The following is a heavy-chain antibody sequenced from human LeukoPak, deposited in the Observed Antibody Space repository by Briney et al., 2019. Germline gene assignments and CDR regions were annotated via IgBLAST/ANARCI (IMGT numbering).Heavy chain of an antibody. D-gene: IGHD3-22*01. CDR2: ISVYNGNT. CDR3: ARIETDSNGYSLGAFDI. Sequence: ASVKVSCKASGYTFTQYGVSWVRQAPGQGLEWMGCISVYNGNTNYAQKLQDRVTMATDTSTNTAYLELRSLRPDDTAVYYCARIETDSNGYSLGAFDIWGQGTMVTVSS. V-gene: IGHV1-18*01. J-gene: IGHJ3*02. CDR1: GYTFTQYG.